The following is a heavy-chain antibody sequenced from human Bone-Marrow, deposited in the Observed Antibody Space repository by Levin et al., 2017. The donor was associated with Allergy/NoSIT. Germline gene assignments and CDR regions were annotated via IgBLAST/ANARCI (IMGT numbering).Heavy chain of an antibody. J-gene: IGHJ4*02. CDR1: GFTVSSNY. Sequence: GGSLRLSCAASGFTVSSNYMSWVRQAPGKGLEWVSVIYSGGSTYYADSVKGRFTISRDNSKNTLYLQMNSLRAEDTAVYYCASIYCSGGSCLDYWGQGTLVTVSS. D-gene: IGHD2-15*01. CDR2: IYSGGST. V-gene: IGHV3-53*01. CDR3: ASIYCSGGSCLDY.